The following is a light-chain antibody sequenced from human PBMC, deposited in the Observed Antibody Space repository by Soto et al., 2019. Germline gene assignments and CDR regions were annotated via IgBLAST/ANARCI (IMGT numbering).Light chain of an antibody. Sequence: QSALTQPATVSGSPGQPITISCTGTSSDVGGYDYVSWYQQHPGKVPKLIIYEVSIRASGVSNRFSASKSANTASLTISGLQPEDEADYYCSSFTSSGTLFVGGTKLTVL. CDR2: EVS. CDR3: SSFTSSGTL. V-gene: IGLV2-14*01. CDR1: SSDVGGYDY. J-gene: IGLJ3*02.